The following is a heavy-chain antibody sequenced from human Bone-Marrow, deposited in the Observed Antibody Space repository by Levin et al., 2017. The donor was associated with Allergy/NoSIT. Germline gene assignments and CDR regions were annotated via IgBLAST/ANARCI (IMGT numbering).Heavy chain of an antibody. J-gene: IGHJ4*02. CDR2: IYPGDSDT. CDR1: GYNFSIYW. CDR3: ARRQYSGFYGAWLDY. D-gene: IGHD5-12*01. Sequence: KPGGSLRLSCQVSGYNFSIYWVAWVRQMPGKGLEWMGIIYPGDSDTRYSPSFQGQVTMSADKSISTAYLQWNSLKASDTAIYYCARRQYSGFYGAWLDYWGQGTLVTVSS. V-gene: IGHV5-51*01.